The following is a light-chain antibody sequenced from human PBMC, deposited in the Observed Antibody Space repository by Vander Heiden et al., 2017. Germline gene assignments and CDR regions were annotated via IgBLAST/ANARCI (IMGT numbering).Light chain of an antibody. CDR1: QDISNY. Sequence: DIQMTQPPSSLSASVGDRVTITCQASQDISNYLNWYQQKPGKAPKLLIYDASNFETGVPSRFSGSGSGTDFTFTISSLQPEDIATYYCQQYDNLPPLTFGGGTKVKIK. V-gene: IGKV1-33*01. CDR2: DAS. CDR3: QQYDNLPPLT. J-gene: IGKJ4*01.